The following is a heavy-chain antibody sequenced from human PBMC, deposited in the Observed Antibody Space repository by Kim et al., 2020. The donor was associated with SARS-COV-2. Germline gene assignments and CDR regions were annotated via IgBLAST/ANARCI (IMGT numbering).Heavy chain of an antibody. CDR3: AGANYDFWSGDAFDI. CDR1: GFTFSSYA. J-gene: IGHJ3*02. Sequence: GSLRLSCAASGFTFSSYAMHWVRQAPGKGLEWVAVISYDGSNKYYADSVKGRFTISRDNSKNTLYLQMNSLRAEDTAVYYCAGANYDFWSGDAFDIWGQGTMVTVSS. CDR2: ISYDGSNK. D-gene: IGHD3-3*01. V-gene: IGHV3-30-3*01.